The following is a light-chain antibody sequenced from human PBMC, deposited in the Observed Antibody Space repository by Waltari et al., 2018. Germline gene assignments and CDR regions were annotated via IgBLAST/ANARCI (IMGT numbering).Light chain of an antibody. V-gene: IGLV2-14*03. CDR3: SSYTTSSTRV. CDR1: SSDVGGYNF. J-gene: IGLJ3*02. CDR2: DVT. Sequence: QSALTQPASVSGSPGQSITISCTGTSSDVGGYNFVSWYQQHPGKAPKLIIYDVTKRPSWVSTRVSGAKSGNPASLTISGLQTEDEADYYCSSYTTSSTRVFGGGTKLTVL.